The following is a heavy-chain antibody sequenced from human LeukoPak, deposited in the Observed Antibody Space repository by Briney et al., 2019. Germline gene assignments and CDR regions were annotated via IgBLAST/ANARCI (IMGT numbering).Heavy chain of an antibody. D-gene: IGHD3-16*01. CDR2: TYYRSKGYN. Sequence: SQTLSLTCAISGDSVSSNSAAWNWNRPSPSRGLEGLGRTYYRSKGYNDYAVSVKSRITINPDTSKNQFSLQLNSVTPEDTAVYYCARDRAGGLRPDLDYWGQGTLVTVSS. CDR3: ARDRAGGLRPDLDY. V-gene: IGHV6-1*01. CDR1: GDSVSSNSAA. J-gene: IGHJ4*02.